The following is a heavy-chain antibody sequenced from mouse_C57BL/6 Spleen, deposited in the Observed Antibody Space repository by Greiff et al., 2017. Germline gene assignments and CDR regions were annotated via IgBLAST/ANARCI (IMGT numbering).Heavy chain of an antibody. Sequence: VMLVESGAELVRPGASVKLSCKASGYTFTDYYINWVKQRPGQGLEWIARIYPGSGNTYYNEKFKGKATLTAEKSSSTAYMQLSSLTSEDSAVYFCAREGYYGSSYYFDYWGQGTTLTVSS. D-gene: IGHD1-1*01. J-gene: IGHJ2*01. CDR2: IYPGSGNT. CDR3: AREGYYGSSYYFDY. CDR1: GYTFTDYY. V-gene: IGHV1-76*01.